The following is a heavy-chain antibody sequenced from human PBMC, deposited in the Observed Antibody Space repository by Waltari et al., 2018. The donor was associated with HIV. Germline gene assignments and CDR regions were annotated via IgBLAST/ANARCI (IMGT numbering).Heavy chain of an antibody. D-gene: IGHD3-3*01. Sequence: QLQLQESGPGLVKPAQTLSLPSTVSGASLTSSTYYSAWIRHTPGKGLEWVGSIYYSGSTYYNPSLKRRVTISVDTSKNQFSLKLSSVTAADTAVYYCARDLSMISGVVIRHDAFDIWGQGTMVTVSS. V-gene: IGHV4-39*07. CDR3: ARDLSMISGVVIRHDAFDI. J-gene: IGHJ3*02. CDR2: IYYSGST. CDR1: GASLTSSTYY.